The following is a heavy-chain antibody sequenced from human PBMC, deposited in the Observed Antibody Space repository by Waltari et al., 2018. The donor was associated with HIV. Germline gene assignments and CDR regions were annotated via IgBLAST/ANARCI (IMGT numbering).Heavy chain of an antibody. CDR3: ARAAVAGTLFDY. J-gene: IGHJ4*02. V-gene: IGHV1-69*01. CDR2: IIPIFGTA. CDR1: GGTFSSYA. Sequence: QVRLVQPGAEVKQPGSSVKVSCKASGGTFSSYAIRWLRQAPGQGLEWMGGIIPIFGTANYAQKFQGRVTITADESTSTAYMELSSLRSEDTAVYYCARAAVAGTLFDYWGQGTLVTVSS. D-gene: IGHD6-19*01.